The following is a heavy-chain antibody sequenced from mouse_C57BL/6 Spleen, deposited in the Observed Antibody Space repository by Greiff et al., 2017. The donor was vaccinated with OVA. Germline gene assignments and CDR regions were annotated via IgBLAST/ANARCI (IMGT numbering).Heavy chain of an antibody. V-gene: IGHV1-53*01. Sequence: QVQLKQPGTELVKPGASVKLSCKASGYTFTSYWMHWVKQRPGQGLEWIGNINPSNGGTNYNEKFKSKATLTVDKSSSTAYMQLSSLTSEDSAVYYCARSGDYYGSSYDAMDYGGQGTSVTVSS. CDR3: ARSGDYYGSSYDAMDY. CDR1: GYTFTSYW. J-gene: IGHJ4*01. D-gene: IGHD1-1*01. CDR2: INPSNGGT.